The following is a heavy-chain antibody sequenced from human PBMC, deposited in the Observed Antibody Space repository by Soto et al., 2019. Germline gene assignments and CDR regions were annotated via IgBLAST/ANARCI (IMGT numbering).Heavy chain of an antibody. Sequence: QVQLVQSGAEVKKPGASVKVSCKASGYTFTSYYMHWVRQAPGQGLEWLGIINPSGGSTSYAQKFQGRVTMTRDTSTSTVYMELSSLRSEDTAVYYCARDLGVRSIAAAGMFYWGQGTLVTVSS. CDR3: ARDLGVRSIAAAGMFY. D-gene: IGHD6-13*01. CDR1: GYTFTSYY. CDR2: INPSGGST. J-gene: IGHJ4*02. V-gene: IGHV1-46*01.